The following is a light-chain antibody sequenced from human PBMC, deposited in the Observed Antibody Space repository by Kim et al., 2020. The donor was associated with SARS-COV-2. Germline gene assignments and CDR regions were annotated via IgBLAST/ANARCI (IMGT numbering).Light chain of an antibody. Sequence: EIVLTQSPATLSLSPGERATLSCRASQSVYSYLAWYQQKPGQAPRLLIYDASNRATGIPARFSGSGSGTDFTLTISSLEPGDFAVYYCQQRSNWPPTFGQGTKVDIK. CDR2: DAS. V-gene: IGKV3-11*01. CDR1: QSVYSY. J-gene: IGKJ1*01. CDR3: QQRSNWPPT.